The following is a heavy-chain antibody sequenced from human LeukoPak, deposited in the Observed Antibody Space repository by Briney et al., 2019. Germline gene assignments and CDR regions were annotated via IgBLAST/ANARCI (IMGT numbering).Heavy chain of an antibody. CDR3: AKSSTYSSGAHAYDI. CDR2: IWYDGSSK. D-gene: IGHD6-19*01. Sequence: GGSLRLSCVASGFTFSNNGMHWVRQAPGKGLEWVAVIWYDGSSKYYADPVKGRFTISRDTSKNTLYLQMNSLRAEDTAVYYCAKSSTYSSGAHAYDIWGQGTLVTVSS. V-gene: IGHV3-33*06. CDR1: GFTFSNNG. J-gene: IGHJ3*02.